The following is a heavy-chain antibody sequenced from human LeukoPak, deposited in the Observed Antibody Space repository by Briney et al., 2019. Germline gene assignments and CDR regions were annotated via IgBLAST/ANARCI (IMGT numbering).Heavy chain of an antibody. J-gene: IGHJ4*02. D-gene: IGHD3-22*01. CDR3: ARVPYDSSGYYYVADY. CDR2: IYYSGST. Sequence: GSLRLSCAASGFTFSSYGMSWVRQAPGKGLEWIGSIYYSGSTYYNPSLKSRVTISVDTSKNQFSLKLSSVTAADTAVYYCARVPYDSSGYYYVADYWGQGTLVTVSS. CDR1: GFTFSSYG. V-gene: IGHV4-39*07.